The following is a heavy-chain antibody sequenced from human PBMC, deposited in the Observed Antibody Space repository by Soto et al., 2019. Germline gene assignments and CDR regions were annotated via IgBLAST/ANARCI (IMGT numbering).Heavy chain of an antibody. CDR2: IIPIFGTA. D-gene: IGHD2-15*01. J-gene: IGHJ4*02. CDR3: ARESRYCSGGSCYFLPGIDY. CDR1: GGTFSSYA. Sequence: QVQLVQSGAEVKKPGSSVKVSCKASGGTFSSYAISWVRQAPGQGLEWMGGIIPIFGTANYAQKFQGRVTITADESTSTAYMELSRLRSEETAVYYCARESRYCSGGSCYFLPGIDYWGQRTLVTVSS. V-gene: IGHV1-69*12.